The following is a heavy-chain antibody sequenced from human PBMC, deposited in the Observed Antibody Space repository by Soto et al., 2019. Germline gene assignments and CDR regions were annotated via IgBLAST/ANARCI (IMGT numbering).Heavy chain of an antibody. CDR3: ARSLVNGTYEAFDN. Sequence: RGESLKISCKGSGYNFNRYWIGWVRQMPGKGLEWMGVIYPGDSDTRYSPSLQGQVTISADKSSSAAYLQWSSLQASDTATYYCARSLVNGTYEAFDNWGQGTMVTVSS. D-gene: IGHD6-13*01. J-gene: IGHJ3*02. CDR2: IYPGDSDT. V-gene: IGHV5-51*01. CDR1: GYNFNRYW.